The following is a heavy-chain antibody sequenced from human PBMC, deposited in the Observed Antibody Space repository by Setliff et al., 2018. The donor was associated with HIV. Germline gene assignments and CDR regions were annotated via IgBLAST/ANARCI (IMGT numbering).Heavy chain of an antibody. CDR3: ARPRLGGSGAFDI. D-gene: IGHD3-16*01. J-gene: IGHJ3*02. CDR1: RGSISRYY. CDR2: IYYTGTT. Sequence: PSETLSLTCTVSRGSISRYYWSWIRQPPGKGLEWIGYIYYTGTTKYNPSLKSRVAISVDTSKNQFSLKLSSVTAADTAVYYCARPRLGGSGAFDIWGQGTMVTVSS. V-gene: IGHV4-59*08.